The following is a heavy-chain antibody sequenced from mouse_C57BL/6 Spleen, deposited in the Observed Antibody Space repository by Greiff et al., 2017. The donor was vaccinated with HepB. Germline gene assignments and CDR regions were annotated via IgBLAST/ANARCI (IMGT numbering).Heavy chain of an antibody. Sequence: VQLQQPGAELVRPGSSVKLSCKASGYTFTSYWMHWVKQRPIQGLEWIGNIDPSDSETHYNQKFKDKATLTVDKSSSTAYMQLSSLTSEDSAVYYCARGGSNYEGYYAMDYWGQGTSVTVSS. J-gene: IGHJ4*01. CDR3: ARGGSNYEGYYAMDY. CDR1: GYTFTSYW. CDR2: IDPSDSET. V-gene: IGHV1-52*01. D-gene: IGHD2-5*01.